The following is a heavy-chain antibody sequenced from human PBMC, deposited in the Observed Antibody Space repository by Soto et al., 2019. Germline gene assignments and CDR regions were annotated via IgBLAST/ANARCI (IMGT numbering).Heavy chain of an antibody. CDR3: AREKRANGYFDY. J-gene: IGHJ4*02. V-gene: IGHV3-7*01. CDR1: GFAFSAYY. Sequence: EVQLVESGGGVVQPGGSLRLSCAASGFAFSAYYMTWVRQAPGKGLEWVANIKKDGSEKYYAGSVNGRFIISRDDAKNLLFLQMNSLRAEDTAVYYCAREKRANGYFDYWGQGTPVTVSA. D-gene: IGHD6-25*01. CDR2: IKKDGSEK.